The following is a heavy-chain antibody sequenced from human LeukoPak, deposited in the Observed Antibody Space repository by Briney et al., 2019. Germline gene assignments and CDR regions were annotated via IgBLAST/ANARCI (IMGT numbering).Heavy chain of an antibody. Sequence: GASVKVSCKASGGTFSSYAISWVRQAPGQGLEWMGGIIPIFGTANYAQKFQGRVTITADKSTSTAYMELSSLRSEDTAVYYCARFTMKYYYYYYMDVWGKGTTVTVSS. V-gene: IGHV1-69*06. CDR1: GGTFSSYA. CDR2: IIPIFGTA. D-gene: IGHD3-22*01. J-gene: IGHJ6*03. CDR3: ARFTMKYYYYYYMDV.